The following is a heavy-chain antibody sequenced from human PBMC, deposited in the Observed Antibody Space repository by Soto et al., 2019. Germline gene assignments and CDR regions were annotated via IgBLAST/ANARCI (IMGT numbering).Heavy chain of an antibody. J-gene: IGHJ5*02. CDR1: GFIFSSYA. CDR3: AKEKISTSSCKWFDP. D-gene: IGHD2-2*01. Sequence: ELQLLESGGGLVQPGGSLRLSCAASGFIFSSYAMSWIRRAHGKGLEWVSAISGSGGSTYYADSVKGRFTISRDNSKNTLYLQMKSLRAEETAVYYCAKEKISTSSCKWFDPWGQGTLVIVSS. CDR2: ISGSGGST. V-gene: IGHV3-23*01.